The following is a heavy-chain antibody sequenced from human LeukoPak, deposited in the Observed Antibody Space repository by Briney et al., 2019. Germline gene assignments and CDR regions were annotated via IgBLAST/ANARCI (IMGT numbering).Heavy chain of an antibody. D-gene: IGHD2-2*01. J-gene: IGHJ6*02. CDR1: GFAFSSYA. Sequence: PGGSLRLSCAASGFAFSSYAMSWVRQAPGKGLEWVSSISSSSSYIYYADSVKGRFTISRDNAKNSLYLQMNSLRAEDTAVYYCARVSRGIVVVPAANHPGLGMDVWGQGTTVTVSS. V-gene: IGHV3-21*01. CDR2: ISSSSSYI. CDR3: ARVSRGIVVVPAANHPGLGMDV.